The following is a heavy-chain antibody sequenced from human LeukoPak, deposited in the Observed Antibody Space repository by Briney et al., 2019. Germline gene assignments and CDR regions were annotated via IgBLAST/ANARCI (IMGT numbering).Heavy chain of an antibody. CDR1: GFTFSGSA. D-gene: IGHD5-24*01. CDR2: ISSSGNII. J-gene: IGHJ4*02. V-gene: IGHV3-48*04. Sequence: GGSLRLSCAASGFTFSGSAMHWVRQASGKGLEWVSYISSSGNIIYYADSVKGRFTISRDNARNSLYLQMNSLRAEDTALYYCARQGRDGYKFDFWGQGTLVTVSS. CDR3: ARQGRDGYKFDF.